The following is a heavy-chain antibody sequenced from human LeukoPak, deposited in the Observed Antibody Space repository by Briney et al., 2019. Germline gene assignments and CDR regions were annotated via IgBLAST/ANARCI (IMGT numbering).Heavy chain of an antibody. Sequence: PGGSLRLPCAASGFPFNTYSMSWVRQAPGKGLEWVASIRQDGSEKYYVDSVKGRFAISRDNAQNSLYLQMNSLRVEDAAVYYCAGGWKQPDFWGQGAQVIVSS. CDR2: IRQDGSEK. J-gene: IGHJ4*02. CDR1: GFPFNTYS. V-gene: IGHV3-7*01. CDR3: AGGWKQPDF. D-gene: IGHD6-13*01.